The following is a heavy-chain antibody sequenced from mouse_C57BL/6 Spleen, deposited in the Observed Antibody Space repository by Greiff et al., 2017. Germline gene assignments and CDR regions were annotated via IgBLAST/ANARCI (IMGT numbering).Heavy chain of an antibody. CDR2: INPNYGTT. CDR1: GYSFTDYN. J-gene: IGHJ2*01. D-gene: IGHD1-1*01. CDR3: ARCGVTTVVSYSFDY. V-gene: IGHV1-39*01. Sequence: VQLQQSGPELVKPGASVQISCKASGYSFTDYNMNWVKQSNGKNLEWIGVINPNYGTTSYNQTFKGMATLTVDKSSSPAYMQINSLTSDDSAVYYCARCGVTTVVSYSFDYWGQGTTLTVSS.